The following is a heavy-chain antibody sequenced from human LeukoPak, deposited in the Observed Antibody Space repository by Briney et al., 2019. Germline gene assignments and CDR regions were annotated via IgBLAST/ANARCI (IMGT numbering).Heavy chain of an antibody. CDR3: ARGDYYDSSGYYIDY. V-gene: IGHV4-39*07. CDR2: VYYSGST. J-gene: IGHJ4*02. Sequence: SETLSLTCTVSGGSISSSSYYWGWIRQPPGKGLEWIGSVYYSGSTYYNPSLKSRVTMSVDTSKNQFSLKLSSVTAADTAVYYCARGDYYDSSGYYIDYWGQGTLVTVSS. D-gene: IGHD3-22*01. CDR1: GGSISSSSYY.